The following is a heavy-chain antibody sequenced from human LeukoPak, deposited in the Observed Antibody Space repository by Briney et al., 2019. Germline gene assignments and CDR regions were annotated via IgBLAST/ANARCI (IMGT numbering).Heavy chain of an antibody. J-gene: IGHJ6*03. D-gene: IGHD3-10*01. V-gene: IGHV3-11*04. Sequence: SGGSLRLSCAASGFTFSDYYMSWIRQAPGKGLEWVSYISSSGSTIYYADSVKGRFTISRDNAKNSLYLQMNSLRAEDTAVYYCARLSAYYYGSFFYYYMDVWGKGTTVTVSS. CDR3: ARLSAYYYGSFFYYYMDV. CDR1: GFTFSDYY. CDR2: ISSSGSTI.